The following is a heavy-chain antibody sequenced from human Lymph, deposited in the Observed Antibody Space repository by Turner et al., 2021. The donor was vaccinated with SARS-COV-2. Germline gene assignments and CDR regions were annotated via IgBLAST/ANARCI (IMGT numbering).Heavy chain of an antibody. V-gene: IGHV3-30*18. D-gene: IGHD3-3*01. CDR1: GFTFSSYA. CDR3: AKVRSIFGVVIGGMDV. CDR2: ISYDGSNK. Sequence: QVQLVESGGGVVQPGRSLRLSCAASGFTFSSYAMHWVRQAPGKGLEWVTVISYDGSNKYYADYVKGRFTISRDNSKNTLYLQMNSLRAEDTAVYYCAKVRSIFGVVIGGMDVWGQGTTVTVSS. J-gene: IGHJ6*02.